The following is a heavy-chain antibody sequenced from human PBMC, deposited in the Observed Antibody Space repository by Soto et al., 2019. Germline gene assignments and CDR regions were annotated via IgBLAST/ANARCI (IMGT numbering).Heavy chain of an antibody. CDR1: GFTFTSYA. Sequence: PGGSLRLSCAASGFTFTSYAMSWVRQAPGKGLEWVSAISVSDGSTYYADSVKGRFTISRDNSKNTLYLQISSLRAEDTAVYYCAKRGGNRFLEPRDYFDFWGRGTLVTVSS. D-gene: IGHD3-3*01. J-gene: IGHJ4*02. CDR3: AKRGGNRFLEPRDYFDF. V-gene: IGHV3-23*01. CDR2: ISVSDGST.